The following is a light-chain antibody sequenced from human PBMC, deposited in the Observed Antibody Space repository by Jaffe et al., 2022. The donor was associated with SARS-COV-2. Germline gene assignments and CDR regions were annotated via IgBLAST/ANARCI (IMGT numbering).Light chain of an antibody. V-gene: IGKV1-39*01. J-gene: IGKJ1*01. CDR2: AAS. Sequence: DFQLTQSPSSLSASVGDRVNITCRASQSISSYLNWYQQKPGNAPKLLIYAASSLQSGVPSRFSGSGSGTDFTLTISSLQPEDFATYYCQQSYSSLWTFGQGTKVEFK. CDR3: QQSYSSLWT. CDR1: QSISSY.